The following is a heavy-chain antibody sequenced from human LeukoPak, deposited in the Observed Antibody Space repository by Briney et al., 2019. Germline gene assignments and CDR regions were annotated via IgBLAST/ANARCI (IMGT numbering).Heavy chain of an antibody. CDR3: ARGSGVVVVAAHYGMDV. D-gene: IGHD2-15*01. Sequence: PSQTLSLTCTVSGXSISSGGDYWSWIRQHPGKGLEWIGYIYYSGSTYYNPSLKSRVTISVDTSKNQFSLKLSSVTAADTAVYYCARGSGVVVVAAHYGMDVWAKGPRSPSP. CDR1: GXSISSGGDY. J-gene: IGHJ6*02. CDR2: IYYSGST. V-gene: IGHV4-31*03.